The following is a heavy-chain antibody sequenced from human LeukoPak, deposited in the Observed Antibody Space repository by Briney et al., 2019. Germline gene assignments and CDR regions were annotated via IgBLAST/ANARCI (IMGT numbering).Heavy chain of an antibody. CDR1: GGSISSSSYY. CDR2: IYYSGST. Sequence: ETLSLTCTVSGGSISSSSYYWGWIRQPPGKGLEWIGSIYYSGSTYYNPSLKSRVTISVDTSKNQFSLKLSSVTAADTAVYYCASNPAPYCSSTSCYSGNSFDPWGQGTLVTVSS. J-gene: IGHJ5*02. CDR3: ASNPAPYCSSTSCYSGNSFDP. V-gene: IGHV4-39*07. D-gene: IGHD2-2*01.